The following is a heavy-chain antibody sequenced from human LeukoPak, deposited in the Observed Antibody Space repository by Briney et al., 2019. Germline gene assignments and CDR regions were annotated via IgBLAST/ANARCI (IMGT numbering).Heavy chain of an antibody. Sequence: SETLSLTCTVSGGSISSSSYYWGWIRQPPGKGLEWIGSIYYSGSTYYNPSLKSRVTMSVDTSKNQFSLKLSSVTAADTAVYYCARGVPGYSYAVDYWGQGTLVTVSS. D-gene: IGHD5-18*01. V-gene: IGHV4-39*07. CDR3: ARGVPGYSYAVDY. CDR1: GGSISSSSYY. CDR2: IYYSGST. J-gene: IGHJ4*02.